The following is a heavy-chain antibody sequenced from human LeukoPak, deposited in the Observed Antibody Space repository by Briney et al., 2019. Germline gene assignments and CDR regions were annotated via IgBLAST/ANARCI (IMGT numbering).Heavy chain of an antibody. Sequence: ASVKVSCKASGYTFTGYYMHWVRQAPGQGLEWMGRINPNSGGTNYAQKFQGRVTMTRDTSISTAYMELSRLRSDDTAVYYCARDQRITIVRGVTRPDYWGQGTLVTVSS. CDR2: INPNSGGT. J-gene: IGHJ4*02. CDR3: ARDQRITIVRGVTRPDY. V-gene: IGHV1-2*06. CDR1: GYTFTGYY. D-gene: IGHD3-10*01.